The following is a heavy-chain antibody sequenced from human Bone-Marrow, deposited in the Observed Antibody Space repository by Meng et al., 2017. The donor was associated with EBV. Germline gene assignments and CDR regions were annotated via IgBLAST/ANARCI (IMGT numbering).Heavy chain of an antibody. D-gene: IGHD3-22*01. CDR1: GGSISSSNW. CDR3: VGAHYGDSSGYYYAY. V-gene: IGHV4-4*02. J-gene: IGHJ4*02. Sequence: HVQLHVSAPGLVKPSGTRSLTCAVSGGSISSSNWWSWVRQPPGKGLEWIGEIYHSGSTNYNPSLKSRVTISVDKSKNQFSLKLSSVTAADTAVYYCVGAHYGDSSGYYYAYWGQGTLVTVSS. CDR2: IYHSGST.